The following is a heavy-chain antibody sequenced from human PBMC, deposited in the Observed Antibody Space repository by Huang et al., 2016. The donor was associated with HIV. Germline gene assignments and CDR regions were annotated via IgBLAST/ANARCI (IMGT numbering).Heavy chain of an antibody. CDR1: ADSFTSLP. D-gene: IGHD3-22*01. Sequence: QVHLVQSGAEVKKPGSSVKVYCKASADSFTSLPINWVRQAPGQGLEWLGVIVLMLGSTTYGTKFRGRVTIDADVATSTSYMELSRLRSDDTAMYYCATSTPMLGESGGWSGKVVITENVPYVDWGQGTLVTVSS. V-gene: IGHV1-69*01. CDR2: IVLMLGST. CDR3: ATSTPMLGESGGWSGKVVITENVPYVD. J-gene: IGHJ4*02.